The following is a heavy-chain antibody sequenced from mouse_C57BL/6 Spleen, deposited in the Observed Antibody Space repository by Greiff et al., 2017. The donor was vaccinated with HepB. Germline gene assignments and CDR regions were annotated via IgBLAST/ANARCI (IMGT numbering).Heavy chain of an antibody. D-gene: IGHD2-4*01. CDR3: AKGRYYDYDDAMDY. Sequence: EVKLQESGPELVKPGASVKISCKASGYSFTDYNMNWVKQSNGKSLEWIGVINPNYGTTSYNQKFKGKATLTVDQSSSTAYMQLNSLTSEDSAVYYCAKGRYYDYDDAMDYWGQGTSVTVSS. CDR2: INPNYGTT. V-gene: IGHV1-39*01. J-gene: IGHJ4*01. CDR1: GYSFTDYN.